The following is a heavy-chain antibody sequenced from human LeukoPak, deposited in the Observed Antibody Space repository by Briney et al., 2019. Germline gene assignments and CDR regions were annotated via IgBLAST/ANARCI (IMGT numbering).Heavy chain of an antibody. V-gene: IGHV3-30-3*01. D-gene: IGHD3-10*01. CDR2: ISYDGSNK. CDR3: ARGSEITMVRGVLDN. J-gene: IGHJ4*02. Sequence: GRSLRLSCAASGFTFSSYATHWVRQAPGKGLERVAVISYDGSNKYYADSVKGRFTISGDNSKNTLYLQMNSLRAEDTAVYYCARGSEITMVRGVLDNWGQGTLVTVSS. CDR1: GFTFSSYA.